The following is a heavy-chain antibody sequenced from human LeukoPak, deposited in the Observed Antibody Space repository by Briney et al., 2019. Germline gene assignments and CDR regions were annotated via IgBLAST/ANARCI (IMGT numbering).Heavy chain of an antibody. CDR2: INSDGSST. J-gene: IGHJ4*02. CDR3: ARGGSTYYYDSSGLPIDY. CDR1: GFTLSSYW. V-gene: IGHV3-74*01. Sequence: PGGSLSLSCAASGFTLSSYWMHWVRQPPGRGLVWVSRINSDGSSTSYADSVKGRCTISRDNAKNTLYLQMNILRAEDTAVYYCARGGSTYYYDSSGLPIDYWGQGTLVTVSS. D-gene: IGHD3-22*01.